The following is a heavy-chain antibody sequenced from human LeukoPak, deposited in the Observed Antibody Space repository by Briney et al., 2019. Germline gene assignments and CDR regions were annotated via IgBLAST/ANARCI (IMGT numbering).Heavy chain of an antibody. J-gene: IGHJ3*02. CDR1: GYTFTDYY. Sequence: GASVKVSCKASGYTFTDYYMHWVRQAPGQGLEWMGWINPNSGGTNYAQKFQGRVTMTRDTSISTAYMELSRLRSDDTAVYYCARTTVVTPAAFDIWGQGTMVTVSS. CDR2: INPNSGGT. D-gene: IGHD4-23*01. V-gene: IGHV1-2*02. CDR3: ARTTVVTPAAFDI.